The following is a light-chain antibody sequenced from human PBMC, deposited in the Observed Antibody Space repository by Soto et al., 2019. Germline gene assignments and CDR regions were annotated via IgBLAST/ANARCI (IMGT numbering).Light chain of an antibody. V-gene: IGKV1-5*01. CDR1: QNINSW. CDR3: QQYNNYWT. CDR2: DAS. Sequence: DIQMTQSPSTLSASVGDRVTITCRASQNINSWLAWYQQKPGKAPNLLIYDASTLESGVPSRFSGSGSGTEFTLTISSLQPDDFATYYCQQYNNYWTFGQGTKVDIK. J-gene: IGKJ1*01.